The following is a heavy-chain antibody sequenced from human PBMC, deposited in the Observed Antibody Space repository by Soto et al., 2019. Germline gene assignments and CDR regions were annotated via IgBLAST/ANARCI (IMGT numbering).Heavy chain of an antibody. J-gene: IGHJ5*02. V-gene: IGHV1-69*13. CDR1: GGTFSSYA. CDR3: ARSGANIAAAVTYNWFDP. Sequence: ASVKVSCKASGGTFSSYAISWVRQAPGQGLEWVGGIIPIFGTANYAQKFQGRVTITADESTSTAYMELSSLRSEDTAVYYCARSGANIAAAVTYNWFDPWGQGTLVTVSS. D-gene: IGHD6-13*01. CDR2: IIPIFGTA.